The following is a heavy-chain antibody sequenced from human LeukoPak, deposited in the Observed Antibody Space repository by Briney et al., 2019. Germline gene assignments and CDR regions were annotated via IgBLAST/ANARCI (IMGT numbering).Heavy chain of an antibody. CDR3: ARVQRGRMLTRGYYFDY. V-gene: IGHV4-59*13. CDR2: IYYSGST. Sequence: SETLSLTCTVSGGSISSYYWSWIRQPPGKGLEGIGYIYYSGSTNYNPSLKSRVTISVDTSKNQFSLKLSSVTAADTAVYYCARVQRGRMLTRGYYFDYWGQGTLVTVSS. D-gene: IGHD3-9*01. J-gene: IGHJ4*02. CDR1: GGSISSYY.